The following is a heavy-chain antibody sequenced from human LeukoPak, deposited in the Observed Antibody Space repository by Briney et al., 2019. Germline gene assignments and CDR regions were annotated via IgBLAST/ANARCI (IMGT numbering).Heavy chain of an antibody. D-gene: IGHD1-7*01. Sequence: PGGSLRLSCAASGFTFSSCWMHWVRQDPGKGLVWVARINSDGSSTSYAGSVKGRFTIPRDNAKNTLYLQMSSLRVEDTAVYYCARVTSLTGTIFDSWGQGTLVTVSS. J-gene: IGHJ4*02. CDR1: GFTFSSCW. CDR3: ARVTSLTGTIFDS. CDR2: INSDGSST. V-gene: IGHV3-74*01.